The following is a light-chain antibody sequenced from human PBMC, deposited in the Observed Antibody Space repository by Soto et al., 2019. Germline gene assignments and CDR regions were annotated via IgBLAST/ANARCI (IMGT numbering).Light chain of an antibody. V-gene: IGKV3-15*01. Sequence: EIVMTQSRAILSVSPGERATVSCRASQSVSSNLAWYQQKPGQAPRLVIYGASTRATGIPARFSGSGSGTELTLTISSLQSEDFAVYYGQQYNNWPRTFGQGTKVEIK. CDR2: GAS. CDR1: QSVSSN. J-gene: IGKJ1*01. CDR3: QQYNNWPRT.